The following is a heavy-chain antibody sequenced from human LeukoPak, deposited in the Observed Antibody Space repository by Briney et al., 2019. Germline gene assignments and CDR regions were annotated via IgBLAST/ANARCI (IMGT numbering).Heavy chain of an antibody. Sequence: GGSLRLSCAASGFTFSNYAMHWVRQAPGKGLEWVAVISDDGSNKYYGDSVKGRLTISRDNSKNTVYLQMNSLRAEDTAVYYCAKDRYSSGWYSDFDYWGQGTLVTVSS. V-gene: IGHV3-30*18. CDR3: AKDRYSSGWYSDFDY. CDR1: GFTFSNYA. D-gene: IGHD6-19*01. J-gene: IGHJ4*02. CDR2: ISDDGSNK.